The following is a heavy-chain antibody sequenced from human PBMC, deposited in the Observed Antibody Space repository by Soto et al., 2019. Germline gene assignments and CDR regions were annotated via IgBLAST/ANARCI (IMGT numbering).Heavy chain of an antibody. J-gene: IGHJ6*02. Sequence: GSVKVGCKAAGYAFASYYMQWVRQAPGQGLEWMGIINPSGGSTSYAQKFPGRVTMTRDTSTSTVYMELSSLRSEDTAVYYCATEDIVVVVAPTNGMDVWGQGTTVTVS. CDR1: GYAFASYY. V-gene: IGHV1-46*01. CDR2: INPSGGST. CDR3: ATEDIVVVVAPTNGMDV. D-gene: IGHD2-15*01.